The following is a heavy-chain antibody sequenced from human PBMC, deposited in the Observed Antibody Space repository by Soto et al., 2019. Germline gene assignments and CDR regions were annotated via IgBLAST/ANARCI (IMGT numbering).Heavy chain of an antibody. CDR1: GGSISSYY. Sequence: QVQLQESGPGLVKPSETLSLTCTVSGGSISSYYWSWIRQPPGKGLEWIGFIFYSGITSCNPSLKRRVTISIDTSEYQFSLKLTSVTAAVTAVYYCPSMIGDPVLSFDSWGQGTLVAVSS. J-gene: IGHJ5*01. D-gene: IGHD3-10*02. V-gene: IGHV4-59*01. CDR3: PSMIGDPVLSFDS. CDR2: IFYSGIT.